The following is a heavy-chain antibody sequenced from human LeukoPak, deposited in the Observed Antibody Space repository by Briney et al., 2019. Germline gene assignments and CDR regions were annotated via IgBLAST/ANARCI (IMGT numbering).Heavy chain of an antibody. CDR1: GHTFTSYY. CDR3: ARCCGGDCYCFDY. CDR2: IIPIFGTA. D-gene: IGHD2-21*01. V-gene: IGHV1-69*05. Sequence: GASVKVSCKASGHTFTSYYMHWVRQAPGQGLEWMGGIIPIFGTANYAQKFQGRVTITTDESTSTAYMELSSLRSEDTAVYYCARCCGGDCYCFDYWGQGTLVTVSS. J-gene: IGHJ4*02.